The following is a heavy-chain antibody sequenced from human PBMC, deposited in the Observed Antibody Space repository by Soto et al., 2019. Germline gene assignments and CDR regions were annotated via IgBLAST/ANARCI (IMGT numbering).Heavy chain of an antibody. D-gene: IGHD6-13*01. Sequence: QVQLVQSGAEVKKPGSSVKVSCKASGGTFSSYAISWVRQAPGQGLEWMGGIIPIFGTANYAQKFQGRVTIPAGESASTADMELSSLRSEDTAVYYCARGGRIAAAGPGDGPFDPWGQGPLVTVSS. CDR1: GGTFSSYA. V-gene: IGHV1-69*12. CDR3: ARGGRIAAAGPGDGPFDP. J-gene: IGHJ5*02. CDR2: IIPIFGTA.